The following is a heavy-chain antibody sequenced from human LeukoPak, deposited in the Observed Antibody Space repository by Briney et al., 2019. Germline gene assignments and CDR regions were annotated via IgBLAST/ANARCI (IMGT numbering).Heavy chain of an antibody. Sequence: SETLSLTCAVSGYSISSGYYWGWIRQPPGKGLEWIGSIYHSGSTYYNPSLKSRVTISVDTSKNQFSLKLSSVTAADTVVYYCARTLYSSSSAYFQHWGQGTLVTVSS. CDR1: GYSISSGYY. J-gene: IGHJ1*01. D-gene: IGHD6-6*01. V-gene: IGHV4-38-2*01. CDR3: ARTLYSSSSAYFQH. CDR2: IYHSGST.